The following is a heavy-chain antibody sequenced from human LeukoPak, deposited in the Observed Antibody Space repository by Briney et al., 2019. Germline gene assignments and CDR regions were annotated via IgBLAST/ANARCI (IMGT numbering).Heavy chain of an antibody. CDR3: ATHGSGGRFLEL. CDR1: GYTFTSYA. Sequence: ASVKVSCNASGYTFTSYAMHWVRQAPGKWLEWMGGFDPEDGETIYAQKFQGRVTMTEDTSTDTAYMELSSLRSEDTAVYYCATHGSGGRFLELWGQGTLVTVSS. V-gene: IGHV1-24*01. CDR2: FDPEDGET. D-gene: IGHD3-3*01. J-gene: IGHJ4*02.